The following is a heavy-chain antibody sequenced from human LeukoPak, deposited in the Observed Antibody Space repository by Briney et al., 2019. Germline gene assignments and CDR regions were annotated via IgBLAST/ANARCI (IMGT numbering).Heavy chain of an antibody. CDR3: ARDLSRYCRSISCERRFDY. V-gene: IGHV3-48*01. CDR2: ISSSRSII. CDR1: GFPLSTHT. Sequence: GGSLRLSCAASGFPLSTHTMNWVPQAPAKGLEWVSFISSSRSIIYYAEAVRGRFTISRDNSKNTLYLQMNSVRAEETGVYYCARDLSRYCRSISCERRFDYWGQGTLVTVSS. J-gene: IGHJ4*02. D-gene: IGHD2-2*01.